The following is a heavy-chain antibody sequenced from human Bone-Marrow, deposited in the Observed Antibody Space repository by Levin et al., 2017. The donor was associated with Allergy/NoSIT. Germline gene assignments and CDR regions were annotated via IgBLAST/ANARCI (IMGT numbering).Heavy chain of an antibody. J-gene: IGHJ4*02. CDR2: ITHDGSKK. Sequence: GGSLRLSCAASGFTFRTYSMHWVRQAPGRGLEWVAVITHDGSKKYYADSVKGRFTISRDNAKNTLCLQMNSLRAEDTALYYCASDNHNFVSDSWGQAPLVTVSS. CDR3: ASDNHNFVSDS. CDR1: GFTFRTYS. D-gene: IGHD1-1*01. V-gene: IGHV3-30*04.